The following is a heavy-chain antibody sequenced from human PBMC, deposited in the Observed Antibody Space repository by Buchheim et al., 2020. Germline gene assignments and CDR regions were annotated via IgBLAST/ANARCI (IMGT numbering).Heavy chain of an antibody. Sequence: EVQLLESGGGLVQPGGSLRLSCAASGFTFSSYAMSWVRQAPGKGLEWVSAISGSGGSTYYADSVKGRFTISRANSKNTLYLQMNSLRAEDTAVYYCAKHDYYGSGSYYNIPHNWFDPWGQGTL. D-gene: IGHD3-10*01. CDR1: GFTFSSYA. CDR2: ISGSGGST. J-gene: IGHJ5*02. V-gene: IGHV3-23*01. CDR3: AKHDYYGSGSYYNIPHNWFDP.